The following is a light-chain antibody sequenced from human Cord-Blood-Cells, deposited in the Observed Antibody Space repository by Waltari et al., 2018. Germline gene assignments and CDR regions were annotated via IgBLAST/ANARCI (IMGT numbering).Light chain of an antibody. Sequence: IVLPQSPRTLSLSPGERATLSCRASQSVSSSYLAWYQLNPGQAPSLLIYGASSRATGMRVRFSGSESGTDVTLTISRLEPEDFAVYYCQQYGSSPLISFGQGTRLEIK. CDR2: GAS. CDR1: QSVSSSY. J-gene: IGKJ5*01. V-gene: IGKV3-20*01. CDR3: QQYGSSPLIS.